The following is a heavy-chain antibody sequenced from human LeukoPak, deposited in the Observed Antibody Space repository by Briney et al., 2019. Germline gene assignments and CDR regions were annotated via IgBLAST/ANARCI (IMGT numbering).Heavy chain of an antibody. CDR2: IIPIFGTA. J-gene: IGHJ3*02. CDR3: ATDVGATRAFDI. Sequence: GSSVKVSCKASGGTFSSYAISWVRQAPGQGLEWMGGIIPIFGTANYAQKFQGRVTITTDESTSTAYMELSSLRSEDTAVYYCATDVGATRAFDIWGQGTMVTVSS. D-gene: IGHD1-26*01. CDR1: GGTFSSYA. V-gene: IGHV1-69*05.